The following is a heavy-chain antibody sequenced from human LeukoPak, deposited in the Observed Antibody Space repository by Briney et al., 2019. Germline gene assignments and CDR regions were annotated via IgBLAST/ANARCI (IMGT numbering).Heavy chain of an antibody. CDR2: IYSSGST. Sequence: PSETLSLTCTVSGGSISGYYWSWIRQPPGKGLEWIGYIYSSGSTNYNPSLKSRVTISVDTSNQFSLNLRSVTAADTAVYYCASLGYSSSWYKRDYYYYYGMDVWGQGTTVTVSS. D-gene: IGHD6-13*01. CDR1: GGSISGYY. V-gene: IGHV4-59*01. CDR3: ASLGYSSSWYKRDYYYYYGMDV. J-gene: IGHJ6*02.